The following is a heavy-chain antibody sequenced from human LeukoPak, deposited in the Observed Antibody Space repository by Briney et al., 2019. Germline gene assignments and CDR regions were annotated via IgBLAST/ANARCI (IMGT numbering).Heavy chain of an antibody. CDR1: GGSISSYY. J-gene: IGHJ4*02. D-gene: IGHD3-22*01. V-gene: IGHV4-59*01. CDR2: IDYTGST. Sequence: SETLSLTCTVSGGSISSYYWSWIRQPPWKGLEWIGYIDYTGSTNYNPSLKSRVTISVDTSKNQFSLKLSSVTSADTAVYYCARALYYYASSGYYYYFDYWGQGTLVTVSS. CDR3: ARALYYYASSGYYYYFDY.